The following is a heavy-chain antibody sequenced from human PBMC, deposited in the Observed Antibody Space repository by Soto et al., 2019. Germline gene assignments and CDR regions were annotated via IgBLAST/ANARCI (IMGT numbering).Heavy chain of an antibody. CDR1: GGTFSSYA. V-gene: IGHV1-69*12. J-gene: IGHJ2*01. D-gene: IGHD3-10*01. CDR2: IIPIFGTT. Sequence: QVQLVQSGAEVKKPGSSVKVSCKASGGTFSSYAISWVRQAPGQGLEWMGGIIPIFGTTNYAQKLQGRVTITADESTSTAYVERRSLRSEATGSFYRPAVVPGVNCALYWYIDTWGGGTLVPVSS. CDR3: PAVVPGVNCALYWYIDT.